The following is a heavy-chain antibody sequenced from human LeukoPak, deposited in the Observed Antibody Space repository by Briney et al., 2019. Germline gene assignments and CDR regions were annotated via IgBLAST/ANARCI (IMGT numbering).Heavy chain of an antibody. CDR3: ARGYCSGGSCYYFDY. V-gene: IGHV3-11*06. J-gene: IGHJ4*02. Sequence: PGGSLRLSCAASGFTFYDYYMSWIRQAPGKGLEWISYISGSSTYTNYADSVRGRFTTSRDNAKNSLYLQMNSLRAEDTAVYYCARGYCSGGSCYYFDYWGQGTLVAVSS. CDR2: ISGSSTYT. CDR1: GFTFYDYY. D-gene: IGHD2-15*01.